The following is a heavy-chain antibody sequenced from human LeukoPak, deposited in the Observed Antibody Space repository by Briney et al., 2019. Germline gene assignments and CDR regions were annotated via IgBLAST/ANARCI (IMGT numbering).Heavy chain of an antibody. J-gene: IGHJ6*03. Sequence: GGSLRLSCEASGLAFRNFAMSWVRQAPGKGLEWVSGMTGSGGSSYYADSVKGWFTISRDNAKNTLYLQMNNLRADDTALYYCAKMKGQRLNDYCMDVWGKGTTVTVSS. CDR2: MTGSGGSS. CDR3: AKMKGQRLNDYCMDV. V-gene: IGHV3-23*01. CDR1: GLAFRNFA.